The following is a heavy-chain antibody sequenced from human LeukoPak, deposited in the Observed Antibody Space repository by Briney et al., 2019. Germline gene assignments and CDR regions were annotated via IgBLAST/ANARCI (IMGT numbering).Heavy chain of an antibody. Sequence: SETLSLTCTVSGGSISSGDYYWSWIRQPPGKGLEWIGYIYYSGSTYYNPSLKSRVTISVDTSKNQFSLKLSSVTAADTAVYYCARELRLGYYYCGMDVWGQGTTVTVSS. V-gene: IGHV4-30-4*01. D-gene: IGHD5-12*01. J-gene: IGHJ6*02. CDR3: ARELRLGYYYCGMDV. CDR1: GGSISSGDYY. CDR2: IYYSGST.